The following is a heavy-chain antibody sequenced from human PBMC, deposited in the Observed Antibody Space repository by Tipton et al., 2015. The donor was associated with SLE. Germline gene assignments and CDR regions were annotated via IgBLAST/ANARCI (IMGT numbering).Heavy chain of an antibody. D-gene: IGHD6-13*01. Sequence: TLSLTCTVPGGSISSYYWSWIRQPPGKGLEWIGYIYYSGSTNYNPSLKSRVTISVDTSKNQFSLKLSSVTAADTAAYYCARREGIAAAGIIDWGQGTLVTVTS. CDR1: GGSISSYY. CDR3: ARREGIAAAGIID. J-gene: IGHJ4*02. V-gene: IGHV4-59*12. CDR2: IYYSGST.